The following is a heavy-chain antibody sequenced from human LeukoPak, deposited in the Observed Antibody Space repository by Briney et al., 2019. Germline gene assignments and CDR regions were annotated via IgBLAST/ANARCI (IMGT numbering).Heavy chain of an antibody. CDR3: ARDHEWELNYYYGMDV. CDR2: ISYDGSNK. CDR1: GFTFSSYA. V-gene: IGHV3-30-3*01. Sequence: GRSLRLSCAASGFTFSSYAMHWVRQAPGKGLEWVAVISYDGSNKYYADSVKGRFTISRDNSKNTLYLQMNSLRAEDTAVYYCARDHEWELNYYYGMDVWAKGPRSPSP. D-gene: IGHD1-26*01. J-gene: IGHJ6*02.